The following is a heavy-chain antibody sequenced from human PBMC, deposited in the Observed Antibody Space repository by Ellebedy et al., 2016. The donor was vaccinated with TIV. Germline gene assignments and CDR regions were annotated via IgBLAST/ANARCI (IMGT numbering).Heavy chain of an antibody. V-gene: IGHV3-21*01. CDR2: ISDSSIYK. CDR1: GFTFSSYS. D-gene: IGHD2-8*01. J-gene: IGHJ4*02. CDR3: ATGYAQNGQ. Sequence: GESLKISCAVSGFTFSSYSMNWVRQAPGKGLEWVSSISDSSIYKYYTDSVKGRFTISRDSSDNTVYLQMNSLRVEDTAVYYCATGYAQNGQWGQGTLVTVSS.